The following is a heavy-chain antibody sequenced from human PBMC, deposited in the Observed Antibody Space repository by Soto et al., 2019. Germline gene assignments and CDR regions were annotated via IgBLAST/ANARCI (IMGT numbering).Heavy chain of an antibody. V-gene: IGHV3-33*01. D-gene: IGHD6-19*01. Sequence: QVHLVDSGGGVAQPGRSLTLSCAASGFTFSRSDMHWVRQAPGKGLEWVAGIWSDGSGKYYVDSVKGRFTISRDNSKNTLYLQMNSLRADDTAVYYCARVRGSGWSFDSWGQGTLVTVSS. CDR1: GFTFSRSD. CDR3: ARVRGSGWSFDS. CDR2: IWSDGSGK. J-gene: IGHJ4*02.